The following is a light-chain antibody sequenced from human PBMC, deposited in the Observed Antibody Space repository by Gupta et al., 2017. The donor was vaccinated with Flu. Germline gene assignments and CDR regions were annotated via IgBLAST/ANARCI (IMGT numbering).Light chain of an antibody. CDR3: QQYDDWPPIT. J-gene: IGKJ5*01. CDR1: QSFSSN. Sequence: EIVMTHSSDTLSVSPGERATLSCRASQSFSSNLAWYQQKAGLAPRLLIYGASTRATGIAERVSGSGSGTEFTLTISSLQSEDFAVYYFQQYDDWPPITFGQGTRLEIK. V-gene: IGKV3-15*01. CDR2: GAS.